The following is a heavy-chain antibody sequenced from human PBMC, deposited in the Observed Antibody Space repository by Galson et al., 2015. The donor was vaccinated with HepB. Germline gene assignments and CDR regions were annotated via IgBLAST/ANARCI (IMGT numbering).Heavy chain of an antibody. Sequence: SVKVSCTASGYTFTTYGINWVRQAPGQGLEWLGRVNPYSGSTTYAQTFQDRVTMTAETSTSTTYLELGSIRFDATASYYCSRGGRANSGAPIIDSWGQGTLVTVSS. CDR1: GYTFTTYG. J-gene: IGHJ4*02. V-gene: IGHV1-18*01. D-gene: IGHD1-26*01. CDR2: VNPYSGST. CDR3: SRGGRANSGAPIIDS.